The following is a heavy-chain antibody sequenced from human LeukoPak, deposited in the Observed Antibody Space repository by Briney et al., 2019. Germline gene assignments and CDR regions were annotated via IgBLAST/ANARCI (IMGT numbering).Heavy chain of an antibody. CDR1: CRSISSYY. D-gene: IGHD6-19*01. Sequence: PSETLSLTCTASCRSISSYYCSCIRQPAGKGLERIGYIYTGGSTNHNPSLKGRVTISVDTSKNQYSLKLSSVAAADTDVYYCARWVSGIAVCGTGWDWFDPWGQGTLVTVSS. CDR2: IYTGGST. CDR3: ARWVSGIAVCGTGWDWFDP. J-gene: IGHJ5*02. V-gene: IGHV4-4*09.